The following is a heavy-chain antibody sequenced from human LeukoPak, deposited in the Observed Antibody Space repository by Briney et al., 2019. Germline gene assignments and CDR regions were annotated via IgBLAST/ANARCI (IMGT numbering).Heavy chain of an antibody. CDR3: ARAVRGTYYYDSSGYYFDY. D-gene: IGHD3-22*01. J-gene: IGHJ4*02. CDR1: GFTVSSNY. V-gene: IGHV3-66*02. CDR2: IYSGGST. Sequence: TGGSLRLSCAASGFTVSSNYMSWVRQAPGKGLEWVSVIYSGGSTYYADSVKGRFTISRDNSKNTLYLQMNSLRAEDTAVYYCARAVRGTYYYDSSGYYFDYWGQGTLVTVSS.